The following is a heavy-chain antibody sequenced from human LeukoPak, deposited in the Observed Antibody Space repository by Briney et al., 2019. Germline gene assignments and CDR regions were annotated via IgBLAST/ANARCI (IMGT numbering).Heavy chain of an antibody. Sequence: PSETLSLTCTVSGGSISSYYWSWIRRPAGKGLEWIGRIYTSGSTNYNPSLKSRVTMSVDTSKNQFSLKLSSVTAADTAVYYCAREYYGSGALGYYYYYGMDVWGQGTTVTVSS. CDR3: AREYYGSGALGYYYYYGMDV. V-gene: IGHV4-4*07. CDR2: IYTSGST. J-gene: IGHJ6*02. D-gene: IGHD3-10*01. CDR1: GGSISSYY.